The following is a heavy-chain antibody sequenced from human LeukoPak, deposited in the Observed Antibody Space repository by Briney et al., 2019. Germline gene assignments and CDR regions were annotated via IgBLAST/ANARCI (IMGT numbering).Heavy chain of an antibody. Sequence: PSETLFLTCTVSGGSISSYYWGWIRQPPGKGLEWIGYIYYSGSTNYNPSLRSRVTISLDTSKNQFSLKLSSVTAADTAVYYCARHGGFISFDAFDIWGQGTMVTVSS. J-gene: IGHJ3*02. CDR1: GGSISSYY. D-gene: IGHD3-3*02. CDR2: IYYSGST. V-gene: IGHV4-59*08. CDR3: ARHGGFISFDAFDI.